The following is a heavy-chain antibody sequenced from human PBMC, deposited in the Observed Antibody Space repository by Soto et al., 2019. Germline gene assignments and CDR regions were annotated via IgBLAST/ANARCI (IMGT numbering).Heavy chain of an antibody. CDR1: GYTFTSYA. CDR2: INAGNGNT. CDR3: ASRLVRDYYYYGMDV. V-gene: IGHV1-3*01. D-gene: IGHD6-19*01. Sequence: ASVKVSCKASGYTFTSYAMHWVRQAPGQRLEWMGWINAGNGNTKYSQKFQGRVTITRDTSASTAYLQWSSLKASDTAMYYCASRLVRDYYYYGMDVWGQGTTVTVSS. J-gene: IGHJ6*02.